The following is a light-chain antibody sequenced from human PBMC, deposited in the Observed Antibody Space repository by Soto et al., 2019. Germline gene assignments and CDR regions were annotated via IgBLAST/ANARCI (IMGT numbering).Light chain of an antibody. CDR1: SSNIGSNT. V-gene: IGLV1-44*01. J-gene: IGLJ2*01. CDR2: SNN. CDR3: AAWDDSLEVV. Sequence: QSVLTQPPSASGTPGQRVTISCSGSSSNIGSNTVNWYQQLPGTAPKLLIYSNNQRPSGVPDRFSGSKSGTSASLAISGLQSEDEADYYCAAWDDSLEVVFGGGTK.